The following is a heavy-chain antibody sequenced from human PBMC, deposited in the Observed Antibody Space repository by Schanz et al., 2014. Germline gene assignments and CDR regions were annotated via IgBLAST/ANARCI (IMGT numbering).Heavy chain of an antibody. Sequence: VQLVESGGGVVQPGRSLRLSCATSGLNFDYYGMNWVRQAPGKGLEWISGIGGSGDSTHYADSVKGRFIISRDNSKNTLYLQVNSLRAEDTAVYYCAKHVRSLTGNDYWGQGTLVTVSS. CDR3: AKHVRSLTGNDY. D-gene: IGHD3-9*01. CDR2: IGGSGDST. V-gene: IGHV3-23*04. CDR1: GLNFDYYG. J-gene: IGHJ4*02.